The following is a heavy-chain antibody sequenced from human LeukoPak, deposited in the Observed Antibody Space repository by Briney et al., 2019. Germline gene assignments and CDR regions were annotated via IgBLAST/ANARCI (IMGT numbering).Heavy chain of an antibody. Sequence: SETLSLTCTVSGGSISSYYWSWIRQPPGKGLEWIGEINHSGSTNYNPSLKSRVTISVDTSKNQFSLKLSSVTAADTAVYYCAGGYCSGGSCYSAQVYFDYWGQGTLVTVSS. CDR1: GGSISSYY. D-gene: IGHD2-15*01. CDR3: AGGYCSGGSCYSAQVYFDY. J-gene: IGHJ4*02. CDR2: INHSGST. V-gene: IGHV4-34*01.